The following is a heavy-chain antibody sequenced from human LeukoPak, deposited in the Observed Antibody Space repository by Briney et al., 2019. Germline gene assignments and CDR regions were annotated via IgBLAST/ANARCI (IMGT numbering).Heavy chain of an antibody. CDR2: IKEDGSDK. CDR3: ARDETFCSGGTCYTRGYFAF. J-gene: IGHJ4*02. D-gene: IGHD2-15*01. Sequence: GGSLRLSCAASGFTFSNYWMSWVHQAPGKGLEWVANIKEDGSDKYYVDSLMGRFTISRDNAKNSLYLQMSGLRAEDTALYYCARDETFCSGGTCYTRGYFAFWGQGTLVTVSP. CDR1: GFTFSNYW. V-gene: IGHV3-7*01.